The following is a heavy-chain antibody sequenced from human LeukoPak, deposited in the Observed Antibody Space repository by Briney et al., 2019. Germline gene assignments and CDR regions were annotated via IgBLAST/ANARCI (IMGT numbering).Heavy chain of an antibody. CDR2: INPSGGST. J-gene: IGHJ4*02. Sequence: ASVKVSCKASRYTFTSYYMHWVRQAPGQGLEWMGIINPSGGSTSYAQKFQGRVTMTRDTSTSTVYMELSSPRSEDTAVYYCARDWTTVTMGAADWGQGTLVTVSS. D-gene: IGHD4-17*01. CDR3: ARDWTTVTMGAAD. V-gene: IGHV1-46*01. CDR1: RYTFTSYY.